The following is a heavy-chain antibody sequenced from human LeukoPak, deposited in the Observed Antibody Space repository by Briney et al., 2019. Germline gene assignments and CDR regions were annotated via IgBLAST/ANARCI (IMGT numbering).Heavy chain of an antibody. V-gene: IGHV4-59*01. CDR3: ARGAPRDYVWGSYRWRRYYFDY. D-gene: IGHD3-16*02. J-gene: IGHJ4*02. Sequence: SETLSLTCTGSGGSISSYYWSWIRQPPGKGLEWIGYIYYSGSTNYNPSLKSRVTISVDTSKNQFSLKLSSVTAADTAVYYCARGAPRDYVWGSYRWRRYYFDYWGQGTLVTVSS. CDR1: GGSISSYY. CDR2: IYYSGST.